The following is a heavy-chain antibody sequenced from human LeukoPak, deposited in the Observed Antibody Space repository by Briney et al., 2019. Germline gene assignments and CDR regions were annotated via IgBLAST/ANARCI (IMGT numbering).Heavy chain of an antibody. Sequence: GGSLTLSCAASGFTFSSYWMSWVRQAPGKGLEWVANIKQDGSEKYYVDSVKGRFTISRDNAKNSLYLQMNSLRAEDTAVYYCARKGPIQLWFNDAFDIWGQGTMVTVSS. J-gene: IGHJ3*02. V-gene: IGHV3-7*01. CDR1: GFTFSSYW. CDR2: IKQDGSEK. D-gene: IGHD5-18*01. CDR3: ARKGPIQLWFNDAFDI.